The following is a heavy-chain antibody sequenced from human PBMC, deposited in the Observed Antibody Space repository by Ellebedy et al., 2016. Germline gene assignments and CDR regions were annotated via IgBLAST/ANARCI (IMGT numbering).Heavy chain of an antibody. CDR3: AKRLWSGRAGGPYDY. V-gene: IGHV3-23*01. D-gene: IGHD3-3*01. CDR1: GFTFSSFS. J-gene: IGHJ4*02. Sequence: GGSLRLSCAASGFTFSSFSMNWVRQAPGKGLEWVSSIGGSDDNTYYGDSVRGRFTISRDNSKNTLYLQMNSLRAEDTAVYYCAKRLWSGRAGGPYDYWGQGTLVTVSS. CDR2: IGGSDDNT.